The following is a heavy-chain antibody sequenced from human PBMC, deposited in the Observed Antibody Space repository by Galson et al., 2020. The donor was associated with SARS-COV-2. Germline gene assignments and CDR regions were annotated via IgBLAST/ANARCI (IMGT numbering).Heavy chain of an antibody. CDR2: ISWNSGSI. J-gene: IGHJ6*03. D-gene: IGHD2-15*01. Sequence: SLKISCAAPGFTFDDYAMHWVRQAPGKGLEWVSGISWNSGSIGYADSVKGRFTISRDNAKNSLYLQMNSLRAEDTALYYCAKESSVGYYYYYYYMDVWGKGTTVTVSS. CDR1: GFTFDDYA. V-gene: IGHV3-9*01. CDR3: AKESSVGYYYYYYYMDV.